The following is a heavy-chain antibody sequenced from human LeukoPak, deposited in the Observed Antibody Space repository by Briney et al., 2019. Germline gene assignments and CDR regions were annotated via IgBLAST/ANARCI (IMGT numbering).Heavy chain of an antibody. J-gene: IGHJ3*02. V-gene: IGHV1-24*01. CDR2: FDPEDGET. CDR3: ARGSFPIVVVPAAMSAFDI. Sequence: ASVKVSCKVSGYTLTELSMHWVRQAPGKGLEWMGGFDPEDGETIYAQKFQGRVTMTEDTSTDTAYMELSSLRSEDTAVYYCARGSFPIVVVPAAMSAFDIWGQGTMVTVSS. CDR1: GYTLTELS. D-gene: IGHD2-2*01.